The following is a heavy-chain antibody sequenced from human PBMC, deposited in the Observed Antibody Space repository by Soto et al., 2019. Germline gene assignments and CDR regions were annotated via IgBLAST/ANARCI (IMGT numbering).Heavy chain of an antibody. CDR3: SKDRRGGRAVLDS. CDR2: ISYDGSSK. V-gene: IGHV3-30*02. Sequence: GGSLRLSCAASGFSFSNYGMHWVRQAPGKGLEWVAFISYDGSSKYHADSVKGRFTIARDNSKHTLHLQMNSLRAEDTAVYYCSKDRRGGRAVLDSWGQGTPVTVSS. CDR1: GFSFSNYG. D-gene: IGHD2-8*01. J-gene: IGHJ4*02.